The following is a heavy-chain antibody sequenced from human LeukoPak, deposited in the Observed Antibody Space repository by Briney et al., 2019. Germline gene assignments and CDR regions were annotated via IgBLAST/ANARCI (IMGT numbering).Heavy chain of an antibody. CDR2: IRSSSSYI. CDR3: ARAKVGATDDY. Sequence: GGSLRLSCAASGFTFSSYSMNWVRQAPGKGLEWVSSIRSSSSYIYYADSVKGRFTIYRDNAKNSLYLQMNSLRAEDTAVYYCARAKVGATDDYWGQGTLVTVSS. V-gene: IGHV3-21*01. CDR1: GFTFSSYS. J-gene: IGHJ4*02. D-gene: IGHD1-26*01.